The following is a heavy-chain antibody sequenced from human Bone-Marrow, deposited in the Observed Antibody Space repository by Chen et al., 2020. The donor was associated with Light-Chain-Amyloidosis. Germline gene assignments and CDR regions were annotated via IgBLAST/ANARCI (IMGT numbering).Heavy chain of an antibody. CDR1: GYTFPNDW. Sequence: EVQLEQSGPEGNKPGESLKISCKGSGYTFPNDWIGWVRQMPGKGVEWMGVIYPADSDARYSPSFEGQVTISADKSITTAYLQWRSLKASDTAMYYCARRRDGYYFDYWGQGTLVTVSS. CDR3: ARRRDGYYFDY. J-gene: IGHJ4*02. D-gene: IGHD5-12*01. CDR2: IYPADSDA. V-gene: IGHV5-51*01.